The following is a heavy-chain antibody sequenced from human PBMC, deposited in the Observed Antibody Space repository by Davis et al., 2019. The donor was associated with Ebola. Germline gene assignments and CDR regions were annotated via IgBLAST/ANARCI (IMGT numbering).Heavy chain of an antibody. Sequence: SETLSLTCTVSGGSISSYYWSWIRQPPGKGLEWIGYIYYSGSTNYNPSLKSRVTISVDTSKNQFSLTLSSVTAADTAVYYCARSYCGGDCYSGRYFDYWGQGTLVTVSS. V-gene: IGHV4-59*01. CDR2: IYYSGST. CDR3: ARSYCGGDCYSGRYFDY. J-gene: IGHJ4*02. CDR1: GGSISSYY. D-gene: IGHD2-21*02.